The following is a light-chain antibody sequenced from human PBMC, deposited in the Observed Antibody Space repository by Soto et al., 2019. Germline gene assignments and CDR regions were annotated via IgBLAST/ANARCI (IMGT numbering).Light chain of an antibody. CDR2: GAS. CDR1: QSVSSNY. Sequence: EIVLTQSAGILSLSPGQRATLSCRASQSVSSNYLAWYHQKPGQAPRLLIYGASSRATGIPDRFSGSGSGTDFTLTISRLEPEDFAVYYCQQYGSSLYTFGQGTKLEIK. CDR3: QQYGSSLYT. J-gene: IGKJ2*01. V-gene: IGKV3-20*01.